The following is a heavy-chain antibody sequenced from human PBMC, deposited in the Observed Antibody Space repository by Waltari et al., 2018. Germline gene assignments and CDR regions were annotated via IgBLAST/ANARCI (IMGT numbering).Heavy chain of an antibody. D-gene: IGHD1-1*01. CDR1: GFTFDDYT. V-gene: IGHV3-43*01. Sequence: EVQLVESGGVVVQPGGSLRLSCAASGFTFDDYTMHWVRKAPGKGLEWVSLISWDGGSTYYADSVKGRFTISRDNSKNSLYLQMNSLRTEDTALYYCAKDTGTTDDAFDIWGQGTMVTVSS. J-gene: IGHJ3*02. CDR3: AKDTGTTDDAFDI. CDR2: ISWDGGST.